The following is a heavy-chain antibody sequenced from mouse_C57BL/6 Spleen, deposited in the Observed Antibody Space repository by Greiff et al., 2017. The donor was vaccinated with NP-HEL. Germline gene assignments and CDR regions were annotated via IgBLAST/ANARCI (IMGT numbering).Heavy chain of an antibody. CDR3: ARDYYGSSYDAMDY. Sequence: EVQVVESGGGLVKPGGSLKLSCAASGFTFSSYAMSWVRQTPEKRLEWVATISDGGSYTYYPDNVKGRVTISRDKAKNNLYLQLSHLKYEDTAMYYSARDYYGSSYDAMDYWGQGTSVTVSS. J-gene: IGHJ4*01. V-gene: IGHV5-4*01. D-gene: IGHD1-1*01. CDR1: GFTFSSYA. CDR2: ISDGGSYT.